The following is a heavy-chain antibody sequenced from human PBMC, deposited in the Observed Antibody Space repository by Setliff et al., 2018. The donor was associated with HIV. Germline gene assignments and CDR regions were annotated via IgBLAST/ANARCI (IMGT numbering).Heavy chain of an antibody. V-gene: IGHV7-4-1*02. D-gene: IGHD3-3*01. CDR2: INTNTGNP. CDR3: ARDLKRPNSNFWGGYPVPFDS. J-gene: IGHJ4*02. CDR1: GYTFNNYA. Sequence: ASVKVSCKASGYTFNNYAMNWVRQAPGQGLELMGWINTNTGNPTYAQGFTGRFVFSLDTSVSTAYLQISSLKAEDTAVYFCARDLKRPNSNFWGGYPVPFDSWGQGTLVTVPQ.